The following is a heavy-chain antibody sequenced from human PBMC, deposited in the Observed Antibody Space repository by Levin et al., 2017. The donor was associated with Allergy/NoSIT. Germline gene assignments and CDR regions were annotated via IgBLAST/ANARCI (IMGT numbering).Heavy chain of an antibody. D-gene: IGHD2-21*02. CDR3: ASAPLCGGDCYNFDY. Sequence: GESLKISCKGSGYSFTSYWIAWVRQMPGKGLEWMGIIYPGDSDTSYSPSFQGQVTISADKSISTAYLQWSSLKASDTAMYYCASAPLCGGDCYNFDYWGQGTLVTVSS. CDR2: IYPGDSDT. V-gene: IGHV5-51*01. CDR1: GYSFTSYW. J-gene: IGHJ4*02.